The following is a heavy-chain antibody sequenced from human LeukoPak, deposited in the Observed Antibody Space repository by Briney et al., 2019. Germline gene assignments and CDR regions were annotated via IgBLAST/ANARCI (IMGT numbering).Heavy chain of an antibody. CDR2: INPSGGST. Sequence: ASVKVSCKASGFTFTNYYMHWVRQAPGQGLEWMGIINPSGGSTSYAQKFQGRITMTRDTSISTAYMELSRLRSDDTAVYYCAIIAVATSYGMDVWGQGTTVTVSS. CDR3: AIIAVATSYGMDV. V-gene: IGHV1-46*01. J-gene: IGHJ6*02. CDR1: GFTFTNYY. D-gene: IGHD6-19*01.